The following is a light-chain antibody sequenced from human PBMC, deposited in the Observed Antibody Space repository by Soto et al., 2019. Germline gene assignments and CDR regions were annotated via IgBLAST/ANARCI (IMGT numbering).Light chain of an antibody. J-gene: IGKJ4*01. CDR3: LQHNSYPLT. CDR2: AAS. V-gene: IGKV1-17*01. Sequence: DIPLTQSPSSLSASVGDRVTITCRVSQGISSYLGWYQQKPGKAPKRLIYAASSLQSGVPSRFSGSGSGTEFTLTISSLQPEDFATYYCLQHNSYPLTFGGGTKVDIK. CDR1: QGISSY.